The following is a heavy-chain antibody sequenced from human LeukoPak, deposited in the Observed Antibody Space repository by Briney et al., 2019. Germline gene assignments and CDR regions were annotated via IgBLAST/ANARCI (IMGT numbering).Heavy chain of an antibody. Sequence: GRSLRLSCAASGFTFSSYGMHWVRQAPGKGLEWGAVIWYDGSNKYYAESVKGRFTISRDNSKNTLYLQMNSLRAEDTAVYYCARDSRENSSSFLVFDYWGQGTLVTVSS. CDR2: IWYDGSNK. CDR1: GFTFSSYG. V-gene: IGHV3-33*01. D-gene: IGHD6-13*01. J-gene: IGHJ4*02. CDR3: ARDSRENSSSFLVFDY.